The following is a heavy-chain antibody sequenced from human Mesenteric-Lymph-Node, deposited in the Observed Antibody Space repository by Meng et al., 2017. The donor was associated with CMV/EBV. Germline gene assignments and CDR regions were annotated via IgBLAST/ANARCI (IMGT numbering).Heavy chain of an antibody. Sequence: GGSLRLSCAASGFTFDDYAMHWVRQAPGKGLEWVSGISWNSGSIGYADSVKGRFTISRDNAKNTLYLQMNSLRAEDTALYYCAKDLSYYDSSGPFDYWGQGTLVTVSS. J-gene: IGHJ4*02. CDR3: AKDLSYYDSSGPFDY. V-gene: IGHV3-9*01. CDR2: ISWNSGSI. CDR1: GFTFDDYA. D-gene: IGHD3-22*01.